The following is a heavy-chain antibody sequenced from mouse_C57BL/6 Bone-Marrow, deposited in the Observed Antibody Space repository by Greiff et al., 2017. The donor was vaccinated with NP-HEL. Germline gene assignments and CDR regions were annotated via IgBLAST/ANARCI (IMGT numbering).Heavy chain of an antibody. Sequence: EVQGVESGGGLVQPGGSMKLSCAASGFTFSDAWMDWVRQSPEKGLEWVAEIRNKANNHATYYAESVKGRFTISRDDSKSSVYLQMNSLRAEDTGIYYCTSSTGPFFDYWGQGTTLTVSS. CDR3: TSSTGPFFDY. D-gene: IGHD1-1*01. CDR1: GFTFSDAW. V-gene: IGHV6-6*01. CDR2: IRNKANNHAT. J-gene: IGHJ2*01.